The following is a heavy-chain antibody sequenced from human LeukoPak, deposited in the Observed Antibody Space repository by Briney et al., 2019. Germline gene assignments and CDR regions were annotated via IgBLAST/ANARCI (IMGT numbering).Heavy chain of an antibody. CDR1: GFTFGSSG. V-gene: IGHV3-23*01. D-gene: IGHD3-9*01. CDR3: AKDYRGLRYFCWLSSPLYFDY. CDR2: ISSSATYT. Sequence: GGSLRLSCAASGFTFGSSGMSWVRQAPGKGLEWVAGISSSATYTYYADSVKGRFTISRDNSKNTLYLQMNSLRAEDTAVYYCAKDYRGLRYFCWLSSPLYFDYWGQGTLVTVSS. J-gene: IGHJ4*02.